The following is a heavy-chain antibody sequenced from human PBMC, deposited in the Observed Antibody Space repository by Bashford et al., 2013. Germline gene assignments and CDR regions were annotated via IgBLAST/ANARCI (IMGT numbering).Heavy chain of an antibody. CDR3: AKDKGGGTAYYRDFDY. J-gene: IGHJ4*02. CDR2: ISWNSGSI. CDR1: GFTFDDFA. D-gene: IGHD1-26*01. V-gene: IGHV3-9*01. Sequence: SLRLSCAASGFTFDDFAMHWVRQASREGAWSGSQGISWNSGSIDYADSVKGRFTHLPETTPRNSLYLQMNSLRAEDTAFYYCAKDKGGGTAYYRDFDYWGQGILVTVSS.